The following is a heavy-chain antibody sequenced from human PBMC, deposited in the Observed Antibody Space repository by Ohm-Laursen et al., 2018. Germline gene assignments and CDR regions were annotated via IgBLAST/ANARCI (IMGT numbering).Heavy chain of an antibody. Sequence: SLRLSCSASGFTFSSYAMSWVRQAPGKGLEWVSAISGSGGSTYYADSVKGRFTISRDNSKNTLYLQMNSLRAEDTAVYYCAKVLMTDYYYYGMDVWGQGTTVTVSS. V-gene: IGHV3-23*01. CDR3: AKVLMTDYYYYGMDV. J-gene: IGHJ6*02. CDR2: ISGSGGST. CDR1: GFTFSSYA. D-gene: IGHD3-16*01.